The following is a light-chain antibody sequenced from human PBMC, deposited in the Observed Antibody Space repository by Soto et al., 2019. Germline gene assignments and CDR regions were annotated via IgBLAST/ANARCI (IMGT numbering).Light chain of an antibody. J-gene: IGKJ5*01. CDR2: AAS. Sequence: DIQLTQSPSFLSASVGDRVTISCRARQGISSFLAWYQQKPGKAPKLLIYAASTLQNGVPSRFSGSGSGTVFTLTISSLQPADFATYYCQHLNNYPITFGQGTRLEIK. CDR3: QHLNNYPIT. CDR1: QGISSF. V-gene: IGKV1-9*01.